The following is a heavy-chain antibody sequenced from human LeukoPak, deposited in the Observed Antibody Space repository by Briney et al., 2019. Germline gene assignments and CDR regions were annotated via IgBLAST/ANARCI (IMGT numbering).Heavy chain of an antibody. Sequence: SETLSLTCAVYGGSFSGYYWSWIRQPPGKGLEWIGEINHSGSTNYNPSLKSRVTISVDTSKNQFSLKLSSVTAADTAVYYCARDRITGTSDAFGIWGQGTMVTVSS. CDR2: INHSGST. CDR1: GGSFSGYY. J-gene: IGHJ3*02. CDR3: ARDRITGTSDAFGI. D-gene: IGHD1-20*01. V-gene: IGHV4-34*01.